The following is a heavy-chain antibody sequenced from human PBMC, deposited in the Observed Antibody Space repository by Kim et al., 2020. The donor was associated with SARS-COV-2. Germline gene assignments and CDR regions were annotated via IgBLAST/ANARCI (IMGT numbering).Heavy chain of an antibody. CDR1: GDSVSSNSAA. Sequence: SQTLSLTCAISGDSVSSNSAAWNWIRQSPSRGLEWLGRTYYRSKWYNDYAVSVKSRITINPDTSKNQFSLQLNSVTPEDTAVYYCARNSYSSSWFPCGMDVWGQGTTVTVSS. D-gene: IGHD6-13*01. J-gene: IGHJ6*02. V-gene: IGHV6-1*01. CDR3: ARNSYSSSWFPCGMDV. CDR2: TYYRSKWYN.